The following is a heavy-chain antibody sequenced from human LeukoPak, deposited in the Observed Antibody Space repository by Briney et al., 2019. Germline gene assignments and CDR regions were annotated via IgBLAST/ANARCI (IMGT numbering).Heavy chain of an antibody. D-gene: IGHD6-19*01. CDR1: GFIFSDYY. CDR3: ARDREGSSGWLDAFDI. V-gene: IGHV3-11*01. J-gene: IGHJ3*02. CDR2: ISSSGSTM. Sequence: GGSLRLSCAASGFIFSDYYMSWIRQAPGKGLEWVSYISSSGSTMYYTDSVKGRFTISRDNAKDSLYLQMNSLRAEDTAVYYCARDREGSSGWLDAFDIWGQGTMVTVSS.